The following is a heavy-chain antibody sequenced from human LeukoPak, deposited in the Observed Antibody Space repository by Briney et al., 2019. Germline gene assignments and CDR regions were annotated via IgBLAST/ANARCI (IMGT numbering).Heavy chain of an antibody. J-gene: IGHJ4*02. CDR2: IYYSGIS. CDR3: VSSYSTSWSVAY. CDR1: GVSISSYY. D-gene: IGHD6-6*01. Sequence: SETLSLTCTVYGVSISSYYRSWIRQAPGKGLEWIGYIYYSGISDFNASLKRRVTISASPSKNQISLWICNLTAADTAACYCVSSYSTSWSVAYWGQGRLVTVSS. V-gene: IGHV4-59*08.